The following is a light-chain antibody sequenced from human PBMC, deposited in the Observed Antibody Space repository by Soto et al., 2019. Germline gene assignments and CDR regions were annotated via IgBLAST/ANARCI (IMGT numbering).Light chain of an antibody. CDR3: QQYGSSPIT. V-gene: IGKV3-20*01. CDR1: QSVSSSY. Sequence: EVLLTQSPGTLSLSPGERATLSCRASQSVSSSYLAWYQQRPGQAPRLLIYVASNRATGTPDRFGGSGSGTDFTLTISRLEPEDFAVYYCQQYGSSPITFGQGTRLEIK. J-gene: IGKJ5*01. CDR2: VAS.